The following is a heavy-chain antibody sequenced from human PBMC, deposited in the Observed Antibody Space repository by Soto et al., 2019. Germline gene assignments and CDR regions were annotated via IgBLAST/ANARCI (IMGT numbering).Heavy chain of an antibody. D-gene: IGHD2-15*01. CDR1: GFSLSTSGMC. J-gene: IGHJ4*02. CDR2: IDWDDDK. CDR3: ARIRWVVDGGIYFDY. V-gene: IGHV2-70*01. Sequence: SGPTLVNPTQTLTLTCTFSGFSLSTSGMCVSWIRQPPGKALEWLALIDWDDDKYYSTSLKTRLTISKDTSKNQVVLTMTNMDPVDTATYYCARIRWVVDGGIYFDYWGQGTLVTVSS.